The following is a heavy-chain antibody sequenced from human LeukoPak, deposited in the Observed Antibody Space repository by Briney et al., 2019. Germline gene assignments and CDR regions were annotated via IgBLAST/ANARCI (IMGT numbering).Heavy chain of an antibody. V-gene: IGHV1-8*01. Sequence: ASVKVSCKASGYTFTSYDINWVRQAPGQGLEWMGWMNPNSGNTGYAQKFQGRVTMTRNTSISTAYMELSSLRSEDTAVYYCARGRVDTAMDDAFDIWGQGTMVTVSS. J-gene: IGHJ3*02. CDR3: ARGRVDTAMDDAFDI. D-gene: IGHD5-18*01. CDR1: GYTFTSYD. CDR2: MNPNSGNT.